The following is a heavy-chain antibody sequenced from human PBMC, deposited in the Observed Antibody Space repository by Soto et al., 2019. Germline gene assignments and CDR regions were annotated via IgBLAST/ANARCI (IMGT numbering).Heavy chain of an antibody. J-gene: IGHJ4*02. V-gene: IGHV3-21*01. CDR2: ISSSGSFK. CDR3: ARDPPTGTTLDWADS. D-gene: IGHD1-7*01. CDR1: VFSFSSDS. Sequence: GGSLRLSCSASVFSFSSDSMGWFRQAPGKGLEWVSSISSSGSFKNYADSVKGRFTISRDNAKNSLYLQMSGLKDEDTAVYYCARDPPTGTTLDWADSWGQGTLVTVSS.